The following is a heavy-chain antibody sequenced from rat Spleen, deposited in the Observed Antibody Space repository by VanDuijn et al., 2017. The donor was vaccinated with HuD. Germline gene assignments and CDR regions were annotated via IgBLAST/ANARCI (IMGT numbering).Heavy chain of an antibody. J-gene: IGHJ2*01. Sequence: QVQLKESGPGLVQPSQTLSLTCTVSGFSLTSYDMHWVRQPPGKGLEWMGLIWGNGNTHYNSALKSRLSISRDTSKSQVFLRMNSLQTEDTAIYFCTRQGFDYWGQGVMVTVSS. CDR2: IWGNGNT. V-gene: IGHV2-13*01. CDR3: TRQGFDY. CDR1: GFSLTSYD.